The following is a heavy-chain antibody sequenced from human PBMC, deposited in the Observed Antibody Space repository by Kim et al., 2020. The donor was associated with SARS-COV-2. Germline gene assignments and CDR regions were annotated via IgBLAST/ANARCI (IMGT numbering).Heavy chain of an antibody. CDR2: IWFDGSIK. CDR3: ARDHYFDWRLKHSFDL. J-gene: IGHJ3*01. D-gene: IGHD3-9*01. V-gene: IGHV3-33*08. Sequence: GGSLRLSCAASGFSLSSFGMHWVRQAPGKGLEWVAVIWFDGSIKKYADSVTGRFTVSRDNSNNTVHLHMKSLRGEDTATYYCARDHYFDWRLKHSFDLWGQGTLVTVS. CDR1: GFSLSSFG.